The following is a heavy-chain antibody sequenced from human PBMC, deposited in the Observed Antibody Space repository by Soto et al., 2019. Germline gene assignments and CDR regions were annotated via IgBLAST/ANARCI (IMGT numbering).Heavy chain of an antibody. Sequence: QVQLQESGPGLVKPSETLSLTCTVSGGSISSYYWSWIRQPPGKGLEWIGYIYYSGSTNYNPSLKSRVTISVDTSKNQFSLKLSSVTAADTAVYYWARSRGGYFDYWGQGTLVTVSS. J-gene: IGHJ4*02. D-gene: IGHD3-16*01. CDR2: IYYSGST. CDR1: GGSISSYY. CDR3: ARSRGGYFDY. V-gene: IGHV4-59*01.